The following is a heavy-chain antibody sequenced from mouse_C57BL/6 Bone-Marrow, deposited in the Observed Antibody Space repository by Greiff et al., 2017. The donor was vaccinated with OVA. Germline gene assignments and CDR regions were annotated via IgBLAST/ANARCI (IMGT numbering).Heavy chain of an antibody. J-gene: IGHJ1*03. V-gene: IGHV1-59*01. CDR2: IDPSDSYT. D-gene: IGHD6-2*01. CDR3: ARRRRSHWYFDV. Sequence: QVQLQQPGAELVRPGPSVKLSCKASGYTFTSYWMHWVKQRPGQGLEWIGVIDPSDSYTNYNQKFKGKATLTVDTSSSTAYMQLSSLTSEDSAVYYCARRRRSHWYFDVWGTGTTVTVSS. CDR1: GYTFTSYW.